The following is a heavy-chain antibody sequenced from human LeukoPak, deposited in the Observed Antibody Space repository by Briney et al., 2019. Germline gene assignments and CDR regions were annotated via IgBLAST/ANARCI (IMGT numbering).Heavy chain of an antibody. J-gene: IGHJ5*02. Sequence: PGGSLRLSCAASGFTFSSYAMHWVRQAPGKGLEWVAVISYDGSNKYFADSVKGRFTISRDNSKNTLYLQMNSLRAEDTAVYYCARGSAFVTTYRGGNWFDPWGQGTLVTVGS. V-gene: IGHV3-30-3*01. CDR2: ISYDGSNK. D-gene: IGHD5-18*01. CDR3: ARGSAFVTTYRGGNWFDP. CDR1: GFTFSSYA.